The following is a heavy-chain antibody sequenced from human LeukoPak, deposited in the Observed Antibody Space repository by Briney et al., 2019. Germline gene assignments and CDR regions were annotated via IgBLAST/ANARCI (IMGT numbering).Heavy chain of an antibody. CDR1: GYIFADYY. D-gene: IGHD6-19*01. Sequence: EASVKVSCKASGYIFADYYMHWMRQAPGQGLEWMGRINPNSGGTNYAQKFQGRVTMTRDTSISTAYMELSRLRSDDTAVYYCAGAKQWLPYDYWGQGTLVTVSS. CDR3: AGAKQWLPYDY. CDR2: INPNSGGT. V-gene: IGHV1-2*06. J-gene: IGHJ4*02.